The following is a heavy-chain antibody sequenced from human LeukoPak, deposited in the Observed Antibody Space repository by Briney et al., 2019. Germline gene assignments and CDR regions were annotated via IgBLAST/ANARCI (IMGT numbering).Heavy chain of an antibody. CDR3: ATYSNYEGWFDP. D-gene: IGHD4-11*01. V-gene: IGHV4-4*07. CDR1: GRSISSYY. CDR2: IYTSGST. Sequence: PSETLSLTCTVSGRSISSYYWSWIRQPAGKGLEWIGRIYTSGSTNYNPSLKGRVTMSVDTSKNQFSLKLSSVTAADTAVYYCATYSNYEGWFDPWGQGTLVTVSS. J-gene: IGHJ5*02.